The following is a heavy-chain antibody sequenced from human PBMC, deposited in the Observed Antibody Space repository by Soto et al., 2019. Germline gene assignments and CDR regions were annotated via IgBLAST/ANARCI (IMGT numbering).Heavy chain of an antibody. V-gene: IGHV3-30*18. J-gene: IGHJ4*02. CDR2: ISYDGSNK. Sequence: GGSLRLSCAASGFTFSSYGMHWVRQAPGKGLEWVAVISYDGSNKYYADSVKGRFTISRDNSKNTLYLQMNSLRAEDTAVYYCAKDPGYSYGTIDYWGQGTLVTVSS. D-gene: IGHD5-18*01. CDR3: AKDPGYSYGTIDY. CDR1: GFTFSSYG.